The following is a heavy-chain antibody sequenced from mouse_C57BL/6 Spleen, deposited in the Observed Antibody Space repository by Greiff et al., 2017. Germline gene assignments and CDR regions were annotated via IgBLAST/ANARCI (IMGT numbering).Heavy chain of an antibody. CDR2: INPNNGGT. CDR1: GYTFTDYY. V-gene: IGHV1-26*01. CDR3: ARKTAQAYYFDY. D-gene: IGHD3-2*02. J-gene: IGHJ2*01. Sequence: EVQLQQSGPALVKPGASVKISCKASGYTFTDYYMNWVKQSHGKSLEWIGDINPNNGGTRSNQKFKGKGTLTVEKSYSTAYIELRSLTSGDSAVYYCARKTAQAYYFDYWGQGTTLTVSS.